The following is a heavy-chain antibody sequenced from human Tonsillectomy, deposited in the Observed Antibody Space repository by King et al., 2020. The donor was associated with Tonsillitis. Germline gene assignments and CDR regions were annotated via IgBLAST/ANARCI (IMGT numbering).Heavy chain of an antibody. CDR2: IYQSGST. V-gene: IGHV4-38-2*01. Sequence: LQLQESGPGLVKPSETLSLTCGASGYSISTGKWWGWVRQPPGKGLEWIGSIYQSGSTYYNPSLKSRVTILVDTSKNQFSLKLTSVTAADTAVYYCARSLFSITGAGRYFDYWGQGTLVTVSS. J-gene: IGHJ4*02. CDR3: ARSLFSITGAGRYFDY. D-gene: IGHD6-13*01. CDR1: GYSISTGKW.